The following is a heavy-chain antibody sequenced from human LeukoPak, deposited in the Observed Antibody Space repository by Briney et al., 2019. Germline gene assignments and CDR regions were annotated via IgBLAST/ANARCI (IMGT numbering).Heavy chain of an antibody. V-gene: IGHV4-4*07. CDR3: ASYSGTYAYYGY. D-gene: IGHD1-26*01. Sequence: SETLSLACTVSGDSISSYYWSWIRQPAGKGLEWIGRIYTSGSTNYNPSLKSRVTMSVDTSKNQFSLKLSSVTAADTAVYYCASYSGTYAYYGYWGQGTLVTVSS. CDR1: GDSISSYY. J-gene: IGHJ4*02. CDR2: IYTSGST.